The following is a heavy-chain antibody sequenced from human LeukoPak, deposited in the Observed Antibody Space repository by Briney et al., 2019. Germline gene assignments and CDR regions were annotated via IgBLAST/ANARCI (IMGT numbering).Heavy chain of an antibody. Sequence: SETLSLTCTVSGGSISSGGYYWSWIRQHPGKGLEWIGYIYYSGSTYYNPSLKSRVTISVDTSKNQFSLKLSSVTAADTAVYYCARDRGYSYGYWFDPRGQGTLVTVSS. CDR1: GGSISSGGYY. CDR3: ARDRGYSYGYWFDP. J-gene: IGHJ5*02. CDR2: IYYSGST. V-gene: IGHV4-31*03. D-gene: IGHD5-18*01.